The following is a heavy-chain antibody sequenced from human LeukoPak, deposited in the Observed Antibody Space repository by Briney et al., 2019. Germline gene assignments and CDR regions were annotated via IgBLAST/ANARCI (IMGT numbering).Heavy chain of an antibody. CDR3: ASDLIAAGGSTLGS. CDR2: ISFDGRT. D-gene: IGHD6-13*01. V-gene: IGHV4-39*01. J-gene: IGHJ5*02. Sequence: KTSETLSPTCTVSGGSISSNNYFWGWIRQPPGKGLEWIATISFDGRTYYNPSLTSRVTISVDTSKNQFSLKLSSVTAADTAVYFCASDLIAAGGSTLGSWGQGTLVTVSS. CDR1: GGSISSNNYF.